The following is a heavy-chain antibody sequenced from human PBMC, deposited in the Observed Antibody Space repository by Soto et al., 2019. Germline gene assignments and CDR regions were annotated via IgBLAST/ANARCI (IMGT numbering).Heavy chain of an antibody. CDR2: IKSKTDGGTT. CDR1: GFTFSNAW. V-gene: IGHV3-15*07. CDR3: TTDNHYYDSSGYYNYFDY. D-gene: IGHD3-22*01. J-gene: IGHJ4*02. Sequence: EVQLVESGGGLVQPGGSLRLSCAASGFTFSNAWMNWVRQAPGKGLEWVGRIKSKTDGGTTDYAAPVKGRFTISRDDSKNTLYLQMNSLKTEDTAVYYCTTDNHYYDSSGYYNYFDYWGQGTLVTVSS.